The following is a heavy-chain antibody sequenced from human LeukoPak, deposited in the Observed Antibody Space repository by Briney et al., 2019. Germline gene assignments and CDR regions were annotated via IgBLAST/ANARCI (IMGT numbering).Heavy chain of an antibody. V-gene: IGHV3-23*01. J-gene: IGHJ4*02. D-gene: IGHD6-13*01. Sequence: GGSLRLSCAASGFTFSSHAMSWVRQAPGKGLEWVSAISDSGGSTYYADSVKGRFTISRDNAKNTLYLQMNSLRAEDTAVYYCAKDVGIAAAGTIDYWGPGTLVTVSS. CDR1: GFTFSSHA. CDR3: AKDVGIAAAGTIDY. CDR2: ISDSGGST.